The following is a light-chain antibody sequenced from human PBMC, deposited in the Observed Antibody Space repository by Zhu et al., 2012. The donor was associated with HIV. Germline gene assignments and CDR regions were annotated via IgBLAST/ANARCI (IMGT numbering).Light chain of an antibody. CDR3: QNYDSGPET. CDR2: RAS. CDR1: QDINFH. V-gene: IGKV1-27*01. J-gene: IGKJ1*01. Sequence: DIQMTQSPSSLSVSIGDRVTITYRASQDINFHLAWYQQKPGRVPKLLISRASTLQSGVPSRFSGGASGTDFTLTISSLQPEDVATYFCQNYDSGPETFGQGTTVDIK.